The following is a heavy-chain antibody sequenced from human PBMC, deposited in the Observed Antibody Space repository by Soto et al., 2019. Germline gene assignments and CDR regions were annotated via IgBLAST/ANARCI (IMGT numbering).Heavy chain of an antibody. CDR3: ARDQVAAARYVYYYYGMXV. Sequence: ASVKVSCKASGSTFTGYYMHWVRQALGQGLEWMGWINPNSGGTNYAQKFQGRVTMTRDTSISTAYMELRRLRSDDTAVYYCARDQVAAARYVYYYYGMXVWGQGTTVTVSS. D-gene: IGHD6-13*01. CDR1: GSTFTGYY. CDR2: INPNSGGT. V-gene: IGHV1-2*02. J-gene: IGHJ6*02.